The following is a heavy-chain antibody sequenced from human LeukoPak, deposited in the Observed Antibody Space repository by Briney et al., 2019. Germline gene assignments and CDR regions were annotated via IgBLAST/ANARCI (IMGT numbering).Heavy chain of an antibody. CDR2: IRSKANSYAT. CDR3: TRRTIEGTTKGIDY. V-gene: IGHV3-73*01. D-gene: IGHD4-17*01. Sequence: GGSLRLSCAASGFTFSGSAMHWVRQASGKGLEWVGRIRSKANSYATAYAASVKGRFTISRDDSKNTAYLQMNNLKTEDTAVYYCTRRTIEGTTKGIDYWGQGTLVTVSS. J-gene: IGHJ4*02. CDR1: GFTFSGSA.